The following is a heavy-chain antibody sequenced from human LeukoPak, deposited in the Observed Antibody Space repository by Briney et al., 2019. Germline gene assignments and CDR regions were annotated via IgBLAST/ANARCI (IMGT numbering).Heavy chain of an antibody. V-gene: IGHV3-30*18. CDR1: GFTFSSSG. D-gene: IGHD2-8*01. CDR2: ISYDGSNK. J-gene: IGHJ4*02. Sequence: PGRSLRLSCAASGFTFSSSGMHWVRQAPGKGLEWVAVISYDGSNKYYADSVKGRFTFSRDNSKNTLYLQMNSLRAEDTAVYYCAKEYCSNSVCYSLDYWGQGTLVTVSS. CDR3: AKEYCSNSVCYSLDY.